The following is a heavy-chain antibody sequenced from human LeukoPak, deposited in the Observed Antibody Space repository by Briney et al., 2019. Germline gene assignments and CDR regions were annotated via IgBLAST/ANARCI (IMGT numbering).Heavy chain of an antibody. D-gene: IGHD2-15*01. V-gene: IGHV4-34*01. CDR3: ARGRVVVVVAAPNNWFDP. CDR1: GGSFSGYH. Sequence: PSETLSLTCAVYGGSFSGYHWSWIRQPPVKGLEWIGEINHSGSTNYNPSLKSRVTISVDTSKNQFSLKLSSVTAADTAVYYCARGRVVVVVAAPNNWFDPWGQGTLVTVSS. CDR2: INHSGST. J-gene: IGHJ5*02.